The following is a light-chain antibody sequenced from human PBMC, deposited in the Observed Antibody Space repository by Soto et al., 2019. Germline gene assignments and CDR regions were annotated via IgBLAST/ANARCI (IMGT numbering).Light chain of an antibody. CDR3: QQGNSYPPFT. V-gene: IGKV1-9*01. Sequence: DIPLTQSPSFLSASVGDRVTITCRARQGISSYLAWYQQKPGKAPKLLIYAASTLQSGVPSRFSGSGSGTEFTLAISSLQPEDFATYYCQQGNSYPPFTFGPGTKVDIK. CDR2: AAS. J-gene: IGKJ3*01. CDR1: QGISSY.